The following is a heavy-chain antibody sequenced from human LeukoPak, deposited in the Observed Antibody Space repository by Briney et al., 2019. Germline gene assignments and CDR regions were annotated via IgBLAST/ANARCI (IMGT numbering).Heavy chain of an antibody. CDR3: ARDQSSSWPSNWFDP. V-gene: IGHV4-4*02. J-gene: IGHJ5*02. CDR1: GGSISSSNW. Sequence: SGTLSLTCAVSGGSISSSNWWSWVRQPPGKGLEWIGEIYHSGSTNYNPPLKSRVTISVDKSKNQFSLKLSSVTAADTAVYYCARDQSSSWPSNWFDPWGQGTLVTVSS. CDR2: IYHSGST. D-gene: IGHD6-13*01.